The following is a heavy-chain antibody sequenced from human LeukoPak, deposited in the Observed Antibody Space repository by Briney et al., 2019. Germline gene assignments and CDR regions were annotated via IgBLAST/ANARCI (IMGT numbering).Heavy chain of an antibody. CDR2: IYSGGST. V-gene: IGHV3-66*01. J-gene: IGHJ4*02. Sequence: GGSLRLSCAASGSTGSSNYMSGVRQAPGRGLEWVSVIYSGGSTYYADSVKGRFTISRDNSKNTLFLQMNSLRAGDTAVYYCARGTVTMVDYWGQGTLVTVSS. CDR3: ARGTVTMVDY. CDR1: GSTGSSNY. D-gene: IGHD3-10*01.